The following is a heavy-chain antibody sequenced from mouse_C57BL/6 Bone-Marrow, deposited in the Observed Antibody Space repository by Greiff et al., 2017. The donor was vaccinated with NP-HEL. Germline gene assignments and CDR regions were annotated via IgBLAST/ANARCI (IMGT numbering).Heavy chain of an antibody. CDR3: ARDDDCEDIDY. D-gene: IGHD2-4*01. J-gene: IGHJ4*01. V-gene: IGHV1-37*01. CDR1: GYSFTGYF. Sequence: VQLQQSGPELVKPGASVKISCTASGYSFTGYFMNWVKQTHGKSLEWIGRISPYYGDTFYNQKFKGKGTLTVDKSYNTAHIELLILTSEDFAVYYCARDDDCEDIDYWGQGTSVTVSS. CDR2: ISPYYGDT.